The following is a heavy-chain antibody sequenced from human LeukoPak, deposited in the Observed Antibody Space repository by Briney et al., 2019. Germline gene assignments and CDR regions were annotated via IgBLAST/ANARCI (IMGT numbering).Heavy chain of an antibody. CDR1: GYTFTSHG. Sequence: ASVKVSCKASGYTFTSHGISWVRQAPRQGLEWMGWISPYNGNTNYAQKLQGRVTMTTDISTSTAYMELRSLRSDDTAMYYCARGSRYMYGYDLVGSNDYWGQGTLVTVSS. CDR2: ISPYNGNT. V-gene: IGHV1-18*01. CDR3: ARGSRYMYGYDLVGSNDY. D-gene: IGHD5-18*01. J-gene: IGHJ4*02.